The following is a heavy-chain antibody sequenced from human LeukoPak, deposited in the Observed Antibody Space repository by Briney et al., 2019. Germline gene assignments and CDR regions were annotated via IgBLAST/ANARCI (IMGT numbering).Heavy chain of an antibody. V-gene: IGHV1-2*02. CDR2: INPNSRGT. Sequence: VGSVSVSCTASGYTFTGYYMHWVRQGPGEGGERRGWINPNSRGTNYAQKFQGRVTLTRDPSISTAYMELRRLRSHDTPVYYCAREPKSYSPGYTWFDPWGQGTLVTVSS. J-gene: IGHJ5*02. D-gene: IGHD1-26*01. CDR1: GYTFTGYY. CDR3: AREPKSYSPGYTWFDP.